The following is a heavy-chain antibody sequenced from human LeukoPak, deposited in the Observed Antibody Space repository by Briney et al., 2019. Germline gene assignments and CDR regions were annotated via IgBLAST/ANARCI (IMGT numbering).Heavy chain of an antibody. Sequence: GGSLRLSCAASGLTISDSWIHWVRQAPGKGLMWVSRLASDETNKIYADSVKGRFTISRDNAKNTLYLQMNSLRVEYTGIYYCARDAGWGRLDSWGQGALVTVSS. D-gene: IGHD3-16*01. CDR2: LASDETNK. V-gene: IGHV3-74*01. CDR1: GLTISDSW. J-gene: IGHJ4*02. CDR3: ARDAGWGRLDS.